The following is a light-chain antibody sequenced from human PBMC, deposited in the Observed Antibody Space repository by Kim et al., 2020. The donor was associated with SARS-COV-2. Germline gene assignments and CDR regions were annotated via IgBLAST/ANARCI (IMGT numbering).Light chain of an antibody. J-gene: IGKJ1*01. CDR3: QQSHSSPQT. Sequence: DIQMTQSPSSLSASVGDRVTITCRASYNINTYLNWYQQKPGKAPSLLIYGTSNLQSGVPPRFSGSGSGTDFTLTINSLQFEDFATYYCQQSHSSPQTFGQWTKVDIK. CDR1: YNINTY. CDR2: GTS. V-gene: IGKV1-39*01.